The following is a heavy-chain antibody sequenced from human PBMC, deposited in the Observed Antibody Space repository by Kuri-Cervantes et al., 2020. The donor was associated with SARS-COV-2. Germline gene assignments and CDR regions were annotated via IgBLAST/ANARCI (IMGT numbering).Heavy chain of an antibody. D-gene: IGHD2-2*01. Sequence: SQTLSLTCAVYGGSFSGYYWSWIRQPPGEGLEWIGEINHSGSTNYNPSLKSRVTISVDTSKNQFSLKLSSVTAADTAVYYCARKSACSSTSCYPGAFDYWGQGTLVTVSS. CDR3: ARKSACSSTSCYPGAFDY. V-gene: IGHV4-34*01. CDR1: GGSFSGYY. J-gene: IGHJ4*02. CDR2: INHSGST.